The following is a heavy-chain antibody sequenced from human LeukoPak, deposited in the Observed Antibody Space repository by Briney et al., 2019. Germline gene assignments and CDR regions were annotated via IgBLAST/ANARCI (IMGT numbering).Heavy chain of an antibody. CDR1: GFTFSSYW. V-gene: IGHV3-7*02. Sequence: GGSLRLSCAASGFTFSSYWLSWVRQAPGKGLEWVANINQDGSATYYVDSVKGRFTISRDNPRNTLYLQMNSLSSEDTAVYYCATRGCSGSSCYSADYWGQGTLVTVSS. CDR2: INQDGSAT. D-gene: IGHD2-15*01. J-gene: IGHJ4*02. CDR3: ATRGCSGSSCYSADY.